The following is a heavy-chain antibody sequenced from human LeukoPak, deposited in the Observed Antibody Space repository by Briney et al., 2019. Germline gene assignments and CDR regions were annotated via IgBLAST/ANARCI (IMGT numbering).Heavy chain of an antibody. CDR1: GFTFSTYA. Sequence: PGGSLRLSCAASGFTFSTYAMTWVRQAPGKGLEWVSLISGTGGSTYYADSVKGRFTISRDNSKNTLYLQMNSLRAEDTAVYYCAKKAWDYWDWFDPWGLGTLVTVSS. V-gene: IGHV3-23*01. CDR3: AKKAWDYWDWFDP. D-gene: IGHD4/OR15-4a*01. J-gene: IGHJ5*02. CDR2: ISGTGGST.